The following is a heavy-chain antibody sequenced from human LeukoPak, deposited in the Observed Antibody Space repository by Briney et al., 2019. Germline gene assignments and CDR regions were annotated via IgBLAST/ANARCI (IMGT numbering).Heavy chain of an antibody. CDR3: ARDERIGSWRVSYFNY. J-gene: IGHJ4*02. V-gene: IGHV3-11*04. Sequence: GGSLRLSCAASGFTVSSNYMSWVRQAPGKGLEWVSYISSSGSTIYYADSVKGRFTISRDNAKDSLYLQMNSLRAEDTAVYYCARDERIGSWRVSYFNYWGQGTLVTVSS. CDR2: ISSSGSTI. D-gene: IGHD6-13*01. CDR1: GFTVSSNY.